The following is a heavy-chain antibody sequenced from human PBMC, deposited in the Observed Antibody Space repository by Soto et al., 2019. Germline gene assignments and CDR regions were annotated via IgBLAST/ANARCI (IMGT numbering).Heavy chain of an antibody. CDR1: GGSISSSNW. CDR3: ASRSYAMDI. V-gene: IGHV4-4*02. Sequence: QVQLQESGPGLVKPSGTLSLTCAVSGGSISSSNWWSWVRQPPGKGLEWIGEIFHNGNTYSNPSLKGRVTMSVDKSKNPFSLNLNSVTAADTAVYYCASRSYAMDIWGQGTKVTV. J-gene: IGHJ6*02. CDR2: IFHNGNT. D-gene: IGHD3-16*02.